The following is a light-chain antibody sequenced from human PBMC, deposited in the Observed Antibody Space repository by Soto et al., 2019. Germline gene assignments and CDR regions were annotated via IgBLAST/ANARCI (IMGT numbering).Light chain of an antibody. CDR1: QNNKNY. Sequence: DMVLHPSAVSLALSLSESSTTNCKSSQNNKNYLAWYQQKAGQPPKLLIYWASTRESGVPDRFSGSGSGTDFTLTIGSLQAEDVAVYYCHQHYSFPWTFGQGSKVDI. CDR2: WAS. V-gene: IGKV4-1*01. CDR3: HQHYSFPWT. J-gene: IGKJ1*01.